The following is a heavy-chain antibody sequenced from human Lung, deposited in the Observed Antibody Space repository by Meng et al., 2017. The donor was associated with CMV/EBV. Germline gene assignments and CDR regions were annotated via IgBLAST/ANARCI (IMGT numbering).Heavy chain of an antibody. Sequence: GESLKISRAASGFTFSNFWMNWVRQAPGKGLEWVANIEDNGSGVYYVDSVKGRFTISRDNARNALYLQMDSLRVEDTAVYYCYMGHYSGAWGQGTLVTVSS. CDR1: GFTFSNFW. J-gene: IGHJ5*02. CDR2: IEDNGSGV. D-gene: IGHD1-26*01. V-gene: IGHV3-7*01. CDR3: YMGHYSGA.